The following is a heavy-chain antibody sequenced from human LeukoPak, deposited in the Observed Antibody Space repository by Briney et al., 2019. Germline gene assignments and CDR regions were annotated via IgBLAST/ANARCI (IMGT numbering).Heavy chain of an antibody. Sequence: GESLKISCKGSGYSFTSYWIGWVRQMPGKGLEWMGIIYPGDSDTRYSPSFQGRVTISADKSISTAYLQWSSLKASDTAMYYCARLRGSLGYGGGRFDYWGQGTLVTVSS. CDR3: ARLRGSLGYGGGRFDY. D-gene: IGHD4-23*01. CDR1: GYSFTSYW. J-gene: IGHJ4*02. CDR2: IYPGDSDT. V-gene: IGHV5-51*01.